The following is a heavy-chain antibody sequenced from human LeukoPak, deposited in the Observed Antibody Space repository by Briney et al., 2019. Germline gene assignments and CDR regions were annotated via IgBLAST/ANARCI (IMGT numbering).Heavy chain of an antibody. CDR2: IAYDGSHK. CDR3: ASDSGSAYYGVDF. V-gene: IGHV3-30*03. Sequence: GGFLRLSCAASGFIFSTYGLHWVGQAPGKGLEWVAVIAYDGSHKYYADSVKGRITISRDNSKSTLYLQMNSLRAEDTAVYYCASDSGSAYYGVDFWGQGTLVTVSS. D-gene: IGHD3-3*01. J-gene: IGHJ4*02. CDR1: GFIFSTYG.